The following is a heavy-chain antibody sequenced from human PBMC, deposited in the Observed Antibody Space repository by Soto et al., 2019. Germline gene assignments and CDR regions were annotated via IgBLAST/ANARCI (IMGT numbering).Heavy chain of an antibody. CDR2: IYWDDDK. CDR3: AHRPSYCSGGSCYSGFDY. Sequence: QITLKESGPTLVKPTQTLTLTCTFSGFSLSTSGVGVGWIRQPPGKALEWLALIYWDDDKRYSPSLKSRLTIXKXXSKNQVVLTMTNMDPVDTATYYCAHRPSYCSGGSCYSGFDYWGQGTLVTVSS. V-gene: IGHV2-5*02. CDR1: GFSLSTSGVG. J-gene: IGHJ4*02. D-gene: IGHD2-15*01.